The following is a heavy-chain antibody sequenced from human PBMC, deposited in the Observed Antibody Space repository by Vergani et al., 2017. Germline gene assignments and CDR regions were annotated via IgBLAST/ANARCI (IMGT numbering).Heavy chain of an antibody. D-gene: IGHD3-3*01. CDR1: GFSLSTSGVG. CDR2: IYWNDDK. Sequence: QITLKESGPTLVKPTQTLTLTCTFSGFSLSTSGVGVGWIRQPPGKALEWLALIYWNDDKRYSPSLKSRLTITKDTSKNQVVLTMTNMDPVDTATYYCARSQENYDFWSGYVWGVQSPLYYFDYWGQGTLVTVSS. CDR3: ARSQENYDFWSGYVWGVQSPLYYFDY. V-gene: IGHV2-5*01. J-gene: IGHJ4*02.